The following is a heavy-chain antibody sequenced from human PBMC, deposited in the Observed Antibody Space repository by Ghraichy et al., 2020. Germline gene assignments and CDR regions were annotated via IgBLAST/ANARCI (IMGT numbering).Heavy chain of an antibody. Sequence: GGSLRLSCVGSGFTFSGYNMNWVRQSPGKGLEWIASISSSSRNLFYADSVKGRFTISRDNAQNSLYLQLNSLRDEDTAVYYCGRGSTVVRFYYYDGMDVWGQGTTVTVSS. D-gene: IGHD4-23*01. CDR1: GFTFSGYN. CDR2: ISSSSRNL. CDR3: GRGSTVVRFYYYDGMDV. V-gene: IGHV3-48*02. J-gene: IGHJ6*02.